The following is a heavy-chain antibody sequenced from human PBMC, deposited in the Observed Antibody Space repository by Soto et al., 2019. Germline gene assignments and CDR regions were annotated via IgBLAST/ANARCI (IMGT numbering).Heavy chain of an antibody. V-gene: IGHV3-33*01. CDR2: IWYDGGHI. CDR3: ARRQTQTYSIDY. D-gene: IGHD5-18*01. CDR1: GFTFSTYG. Sequence: QVQLVESGGGVVQPGRSLRLSCEASGFTFSTYGMHWVRQAPGKGLEWVSTIWYDGGHINYADSVKGRFTISRDNSKNTLYLQMNSLTAEDTAVYYCARRQTQTYSIDYWGQGTLVTVSS. J-gene: IGHJ4*02.